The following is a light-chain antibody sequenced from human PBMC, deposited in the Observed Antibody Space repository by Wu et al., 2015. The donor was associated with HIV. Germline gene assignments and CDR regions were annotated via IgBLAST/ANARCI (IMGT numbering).Light chain of an antibody. Sequence: EIVMTQSPATLSVSPGERATLSCRANQSVSSNLAWYQQKPGQAPRLLIYGASTWATGIPARFSGSGSGTDFTLTISSLQSEDFAVYYCQQYINWPFTFGPGTKVDIK. V-gene: IGKV3-15*01. CDR3: QQYINWPFT. CDR1: QSVSSN. CDR2: GAS. J-gene: IGKJ3*01.